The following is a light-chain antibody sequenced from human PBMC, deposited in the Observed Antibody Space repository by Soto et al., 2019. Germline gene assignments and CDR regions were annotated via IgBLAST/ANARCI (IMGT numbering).Light chain of an antibody. Sequence: QSALTQPPSVSAAPGQKVTISCSGSSSNIGNNYVSWYQQFPGTAPKLLIYENYKRPSGIPDRFSGSKSGTSATLGITGLQTGDEADYYCGTWDSSLSAGKVFGGGTQLTVL. CDR3: GTWDSSLSAGKV. V-gene: IGLV1-51*02. J-gene: IGLJ2*01. CDR2: ENY. CDR1: SSNIGNNY.